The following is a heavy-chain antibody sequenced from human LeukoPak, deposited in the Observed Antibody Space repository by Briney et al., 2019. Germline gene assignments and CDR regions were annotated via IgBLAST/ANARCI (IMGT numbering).Heavy chain of an antibody. J-gene: IGHJ4*02. Sequence: PGGSLRLSCAACGFTFSSCAMSWVRQAPGKGLEWVSAISGSGGSTYYADSGKGRFTISRDNSKNTLYLQMNSLRAEDTAVYYCAKGVVVKAACDYWGQGTLVTVSS. D-gene: IGHD2-2*01. V-gene: IGHV3-23*01. CDR1: GFTFSSCA. CDR3: AKGVVVKAACDY. CDR2: ISGSGGST.